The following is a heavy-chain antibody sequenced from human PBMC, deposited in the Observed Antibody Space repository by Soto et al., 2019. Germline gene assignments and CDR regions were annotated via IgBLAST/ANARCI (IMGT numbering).Heavy chain of an antibody. V-gene: IGHV1-3*01. CDR3: ARDIKSVGPRANDAFNV. CDR1: GFTFSDTL. CDR2: LNPDTGNT. J-gene: IGHJ3*01. Sequence: QVQLVQSGAELKKPGASVNISCTASGFTFSDTLINWVRQVPGQGLEWMGWLNPDTGNTRYSETFQGRVTISRHPSASIAYLELSGLEDEDTALYFCARDIKSVGPRANDAFNVWGQGTMITVSS.